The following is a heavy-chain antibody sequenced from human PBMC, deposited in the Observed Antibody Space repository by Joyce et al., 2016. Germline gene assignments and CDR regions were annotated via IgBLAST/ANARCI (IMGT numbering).Heavy chain of an antibody. CDR2: ISWNSGNM. J-gene: IGHJ3*02. V-gene: IGHV3-9*01. D-gene: IGHD2-2*01. CDR3: AKERMVRQLAAFDI. Sequence: EVQLVESGGGLVHPGRYLRLSCAAFGFTFDDYAMHWVRQAPGKGLGGVSGISWNSGNMGHADSVKGRFTISRDKAKNSLDLQMDSLRAEDTALYYCAKERMVRQLAAFDIWGQGIMVTVSS. CDR1: GFTFDDYA.